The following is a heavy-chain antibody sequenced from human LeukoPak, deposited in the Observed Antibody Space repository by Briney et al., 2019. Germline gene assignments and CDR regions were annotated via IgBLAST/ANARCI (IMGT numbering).Heavy chain of an antibody. J-gene: IGHJ3*02. CDR2: ISASGGDT. CDR3: AKEKMDTSGEDAFDN. CDR1: GCTFSNCA. V-gene: IGHV3-23*01. Sequence: VGSLTLSCAASGCTFSNCAMSWVRQAPGKGLERVSGISASGGDTYYAEAVKGRVTMSRDNSTNTLYMQMNTRRPEDTAVYYCAKEKMDTSGEDAFDNWGQGTMVTVPS. D-gene: IGHD5-24*01.